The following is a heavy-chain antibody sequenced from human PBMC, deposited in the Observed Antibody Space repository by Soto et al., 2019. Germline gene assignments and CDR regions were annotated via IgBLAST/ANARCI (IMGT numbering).Heavy chain of an antibody. D-gene: IGHD6-19*01. Sequence: GGSLRLSCAASGFTVSSNYMSWVRQAPGKGLEWVSVIYSGGSTDYADSAKGRFTISRDNSKNTLYLQMNSLRGGDTSVYYCAGYRSGWAFDYWGQGTLVTVSS. V-gene: IGHV3-66*01. CDR3: AGYRSGWAFDY. CDR1: GFTVSSNY. J-gene: IGHJ4*02. CDR2: IYSGGST.